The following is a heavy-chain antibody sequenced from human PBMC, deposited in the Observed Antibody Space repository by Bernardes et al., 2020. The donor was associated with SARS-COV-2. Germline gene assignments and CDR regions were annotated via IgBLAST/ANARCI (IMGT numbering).Heavy chain of an antibody. D-gene: IGHD5-12*01. CDR2: INPNSGGT. J-gene: IGHJ6*02. Sequence: ASVKVSCKASGYTFTGYYMHWVRQAPGQGLEWMGWINPNSGGTNYAQKFQGWVTMTRDTSISTAYMELSRLRSDDTAVYYCARDRGSVATNYYYYYGMDVWGQGTTVTVSS. CDR1: GYTFTGYY. CDR3: ARDRGSVATNYYYYYGMDV. V-gene: IGHV1-2*04.